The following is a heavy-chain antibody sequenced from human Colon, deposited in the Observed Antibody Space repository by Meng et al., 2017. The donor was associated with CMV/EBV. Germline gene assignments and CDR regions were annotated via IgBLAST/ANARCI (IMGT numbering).Heavy chain of an antibody. CDR3: ARVRAAFDIDVGTLEH. J-gene: IGHJ4*02. D-gene: IGHD1-7*01. Sequence: GESQKISCAASGFTFSDYYMSWIRQAPGKGLEWVSSVSWTAERTHYADSVKGRFSVSGDNSKNTLYLEMNNLRGEDTALYFCARVRAAFDIDVGTLEHWGQGVLVTVSS. CDR2: VSWTAERT. V-gene: IGHV3-23*01. CDR1: GFTFSDYY.